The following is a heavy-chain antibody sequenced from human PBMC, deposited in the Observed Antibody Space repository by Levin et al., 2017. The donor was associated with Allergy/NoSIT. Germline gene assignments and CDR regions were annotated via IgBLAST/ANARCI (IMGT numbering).Heavy chain of an antibody. CDR3: ARLGPWLLGAPFDY. CDR2: IYYSGST. J-gene: IGHJ4*02. CDR1: GGSISSSSYY. D-gene: IGHD3-22*01. Sequence: SETLSLTCTVSGGSISSSSYYWGWIRQPPGKGLEWIGSIYYSGSTYYNPSLKSRVTISVDTSKNQFSLKLSSVTAADTAVYYCARLGPWLLGAPFDYWGQGTLVTVSS. V-gene: IGHV4-39*01.